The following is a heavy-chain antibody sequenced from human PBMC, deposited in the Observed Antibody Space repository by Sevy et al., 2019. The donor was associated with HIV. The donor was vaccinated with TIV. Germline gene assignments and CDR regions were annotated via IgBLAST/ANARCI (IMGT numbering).Heavy chain of an antibody. J-gene: IGHJ5*02. Sequence: GGSLRLSCAASGFTFSDYYMSWIRQAPGKGLEWVSYISSSGSTIYYAHSVKGRLTTSRDNAKNSLYLQMNSLRAEDTAVYYCARLLRTVYGFDPWGQGTLVTVSS. CDR1: GFTFSDYY. CDR2: ISSSGSTI. CDR3: ARLLRTVYGFDP. V-gene: IGHV3-11*01. D-gene: IGHD4-17*01.